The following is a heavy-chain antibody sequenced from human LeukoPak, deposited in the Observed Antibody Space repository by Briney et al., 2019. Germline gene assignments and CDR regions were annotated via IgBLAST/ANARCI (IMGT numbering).Heavy chain of an antibody. J-gene: IGHJ4*02. CDR2: ISGNGGGT. CDR3: AKETAADSILITVDY. Sequence: PGGSLRLSCVIPGFTFSSYAMSWVRQAPGKGLEWVSAISGNGGGTYYADSVKGRFTISRDNSKNTLYLQMNNLRAEDTAVCYCAKETAADSILITVDYWGQGTLVTVSS. V-gene: IGHV3-23*01. CDR1: GFTFSSYA. D-gene: IGHD1-14*01.